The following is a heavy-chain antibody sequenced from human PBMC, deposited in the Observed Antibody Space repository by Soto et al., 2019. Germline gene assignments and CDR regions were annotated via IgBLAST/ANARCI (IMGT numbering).Heavy chain of an antibody. CDR1: GGTFSSYA. D-gene: IGHD2-2*01. CDR3: ARDCSSTSCYAPYYSYGMDV. V-gene: IGHV1-69*01. Sequence: QVQLVQSGAEVKKPGSSVNVSCKASGGTFSSYAISWVRQAPGQGLEWMGGIIPIFGTANYAQKFQGRVTITADESTSIAYMELSSLRSEDTAVYYCARDCSSTSCYAPYYSYGMDVWGQGTTVTVSS. CDR2: IIPIFGTA. J-gene: IGHJ6*02.